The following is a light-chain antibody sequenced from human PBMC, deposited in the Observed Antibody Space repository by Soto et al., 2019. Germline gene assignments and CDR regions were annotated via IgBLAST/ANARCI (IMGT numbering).Light chain of an antibody. V-gene: IGKV3-20*01. J-gene: IGKJ1*01. CDR2: GAS. CDR3: QQYGSSPRT. Sequence: EIVLTQSPGTLSLSPGERASLSCRASQSVSSSYLAWYQQKPGQAPRLLMYGASSRVTGIPDRFSGSGSGTDFTLTISSLEPEDFAVYYCQQYGSSPRTFGQGTKVEIK. CDR1: QSVSSSY.